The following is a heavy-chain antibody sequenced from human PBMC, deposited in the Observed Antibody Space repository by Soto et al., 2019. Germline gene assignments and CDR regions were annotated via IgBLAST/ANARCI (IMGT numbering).Heavy chain of an antibody. V-gene: IGHV1-2*04. CDR3: AREYTGSFEDLGY. CDR2: INPKSGGT. Sequence: GASVKVSCKASGYSFTGYHMHWVRQAPGQGLEWMGWINPKSGGTNYAQKFQGWVTMTRDTSISTAYMELSRLRSDDTAVYYCAREYTGSFEDLGYWGQGTLVTVSS. J-gene: IGHJ4*02. D-gene: IGHD2-2*02. CDR1: GYSFTGYH.